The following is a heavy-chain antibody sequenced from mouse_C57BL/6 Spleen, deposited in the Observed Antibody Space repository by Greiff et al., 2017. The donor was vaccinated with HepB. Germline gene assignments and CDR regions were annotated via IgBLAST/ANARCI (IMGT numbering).Heavy chain of an antibody. CDR3: AFITTVAPFAY. Sequence: QVQLQQSGAELASPGASVTLSCKASGYTFTDHIMNWVKKRPGQGLEWIGRIYPVSGENNYNQKFMGKATFSVDRSSSTVYMVLNSLTSEDPAVYYCAFITTVAPFAYWGQGTLVTVSA. V-gene: IGHV1-11*01. D-gene: IGHD1-1*01. CDR1: GYTFTDHI. J-gene: IGHJ3*01. CDR2: IYPVSGEN.